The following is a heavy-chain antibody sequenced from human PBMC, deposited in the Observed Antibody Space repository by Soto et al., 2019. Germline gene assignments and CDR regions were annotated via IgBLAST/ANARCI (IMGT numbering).Heavy chain of an antibody. V-gene: IGHV1-46*03. Sequence: QVQLVQSGAEVKKPGASVKVSCKASGYTFTSYYMHWVRQAPGQGLEWMGIINPSGGSTSYAQKFQGRVTMTRDTSTSTVYMELSSLRSEDTAVYYCARQSYSSSSGVYYYMDVWGKGTTVTVSS. J-gene: IGHJ6*03. CDR1: GYTFTSYY. CDR2: INPSGGST. D-gene: IGHD6-6*01. CDR3: ARQSYSSSSGVYYYMDV.